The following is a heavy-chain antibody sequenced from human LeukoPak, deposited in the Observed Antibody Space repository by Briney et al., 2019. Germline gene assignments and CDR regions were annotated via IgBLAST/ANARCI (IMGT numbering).Heavy chain of an antibody. D-gene: IGHD3-16*01. CDR3: ARLGITGPPDH. Sequence: SETLSLTCTVSGGSISSYYWSWIRQPPGKGLEWIGYIYYSGSTNHNPSLKSRVTISVDTSKNQFSLKLSSVTAADTAVYYCARLGITGPPDHWGQGTLVTVSS. CDR2: IYYSGST. V-gene: IGHV4-59*08. CDR1: GGSISSYY. J-gene: IGHJ4*02.